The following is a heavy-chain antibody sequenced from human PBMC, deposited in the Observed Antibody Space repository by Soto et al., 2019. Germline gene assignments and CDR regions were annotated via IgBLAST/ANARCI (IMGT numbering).Heavy chain of an antibody. V-gene: IGHV1-69*12. J-gene: IGHJ4*02. Sequence: QVQLVQSGAEVKKPGSSVKVSCKASGGTFSSDSFSWVRQAPGQGLEWMGGIIPMFATPIYAQKFQERVTITADESTSTAYMQLSSLRSGDTAVYYCARSGGLDRDFNYWGQGSLVTVSA. D-gene: IGHD1-26*01. CDR3: ARSGGLDRDFNY. CDR1: GGTFSSDS. CDR2: IIPMFATP.